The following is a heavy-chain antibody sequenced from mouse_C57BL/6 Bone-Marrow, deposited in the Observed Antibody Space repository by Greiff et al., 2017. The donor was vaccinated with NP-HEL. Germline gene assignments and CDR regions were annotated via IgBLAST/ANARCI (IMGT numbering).Heavy chain of an antibody. D-gene: IGHD2-5*01. CDR1: GFNIKNTY. J-gene: IGHJ2*01. CDR3: AKGYYSNQYYFDY. CDR2: IDPANGNT. V-gene: IGHV14-3*01. Sequence: EVQLQESVAELVRPGASVKLSCTASGFNIKNTYMHWVKQRPEQGLEWIGRIDPANGNTKYAPKFQGKATITADTSSNTAYLQLSSLTSEDTAIYYCAKGYYSNQYYFDYWGQGTTLTVSS.